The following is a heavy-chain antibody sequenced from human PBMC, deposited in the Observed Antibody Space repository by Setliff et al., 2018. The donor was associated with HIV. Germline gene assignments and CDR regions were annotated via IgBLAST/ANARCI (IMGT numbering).Heavy chain of an antibody. CDR3: VRSFQGGCFDS. V-gene: IGHV3-23*03. CDR1: GFTFNTYA. J-gene: IGHJ4*03. Sequence: GGSLRLSCAASGFTFNTYAMSWVRQAPGKGLEWVSIIYMAGNTYYADSVRGRFTISRDNSKNTLYLEMNSLRVEDTAVYYCVRSFQGGCFDSWGQGTQVTVSS. CDR2: IYMAGNT.